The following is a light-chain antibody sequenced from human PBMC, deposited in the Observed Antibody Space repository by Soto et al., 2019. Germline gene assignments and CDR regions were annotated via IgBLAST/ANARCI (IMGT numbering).Light chain of an antibody. CDR3: SSYTSSSTVV. Sequence: ALTQPASVSGSPGQSITISCTGTSSDVGGYNYVSWYQQYPGKAPKLMIYDVSNRPSGVSNRFSGSKSGNTASLTISGLQAEDEADYYCSSYTSSSTVVFGGGTQLTVL. CDR2: DVS. V-gene: IGLV2-14*01. CDR1: SSDVGGYNY. J-gene: IGLJ2*01.